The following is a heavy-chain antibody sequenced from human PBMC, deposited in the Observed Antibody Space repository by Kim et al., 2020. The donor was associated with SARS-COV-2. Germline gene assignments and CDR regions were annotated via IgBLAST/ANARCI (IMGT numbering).Heavy chain of an antibody. CDR1: GYTFIGHS. CDR3: ARKLLLRYGMDV. J-gene: IGHJ6*02. D-gene: IGHD3-22*01. CDR2: IDPNSGDT. V-gene: IGHV1-2*06. Sequence: ASVKVSCKASGYTFIGHSLHWVRQAPGQGLEWMGRIDPNSGDTNYAQKFQGRVTMTRDYMELSRLRSDDSAVYYCARKLLLRYGMDVWGQGTTVTVSS.